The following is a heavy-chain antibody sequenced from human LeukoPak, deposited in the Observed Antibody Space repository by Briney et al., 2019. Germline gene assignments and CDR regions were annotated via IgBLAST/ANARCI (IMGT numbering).Heavy chain of an antibody. CDR1: GFTFSSYS. J-gene: IGHJ4*02. D-gene: IGHD6-19*01. CDR2: ISGSGGST. V-gene: IGHV3-21*01. CDR3: ARPAVAGLRAGGYDY. Sequence: PGGSLRLSCAASGFTFSSYSMNWVRQAPGKGLEWVSAISGSGGSTYYADSVKGRFTISRDNAKNTLYLQMNSLRVEDTAVYYCARPAVAGLRAGGYDYWGQGTLVTVSS.